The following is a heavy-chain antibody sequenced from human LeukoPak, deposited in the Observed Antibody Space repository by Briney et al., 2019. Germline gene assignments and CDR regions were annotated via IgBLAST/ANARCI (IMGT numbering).Heavy chain of an antibody. J-gene: IGHJ3*02. V-gene: IGHV3-11*06. CDR2: ITLRGSFT. D-gene: IGHD4-17*01. CDR1: GSSFSDYS. Sequence: PGGSLRLSLAGSGSSFSDYSMSWIRQPPGKGREFISYITLRGSFTKSADSVLGRFTISRDNDKNSLYLQMNNLRAEDTAVYYCARLLDHFSGDTRWGAFHIWGQGTMVTVSS. CDR3: ARLLDHFSGDTRWGAFHI.